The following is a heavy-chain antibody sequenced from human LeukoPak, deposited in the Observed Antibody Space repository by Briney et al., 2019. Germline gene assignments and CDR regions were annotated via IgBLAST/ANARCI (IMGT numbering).Heavy chain of an antibody. V-gene: IGHV3-11*01. J-gene: IGHJ3*02. Sequence: GGSLRLSCAASGFTFSIYTMSWIRQAPGKGLEWVSYISKSGSTTYYADSVKGRFTISRDNAKNSLYLQMNSLRAEDTAVYYCADVYSGTYSRIWGQGTMVTVSS. CDR3: ADVYSGTYSRI. D-gene: IGHD1-26*01. CDR2: ISKSGSTT. CDR1: GFTFSIYT.